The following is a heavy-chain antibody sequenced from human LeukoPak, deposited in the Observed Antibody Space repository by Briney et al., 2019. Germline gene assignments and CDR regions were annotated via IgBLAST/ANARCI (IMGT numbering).Heavy chain of an antibody. V-gene: IGHV7-4-1*02. D-gene: IGHD6-13*01. J-gene: IGHJ6*03. CDR1: GYTFTSYA. CDR3: ARAPYSSSWYFSFYYYYYYMDV. Sequence: ASVKVSCKASGYTFTSYAMNWVRQAPGQGLEWMGWINTNTGNPTYAQGFTGRFVFSLDTSVSTAYLQISSLKAEDTAVYYCARAPYSSSWYFSFYYYYYYMDVWGKGTTVTVSS. CDR2: INTNTGNP.